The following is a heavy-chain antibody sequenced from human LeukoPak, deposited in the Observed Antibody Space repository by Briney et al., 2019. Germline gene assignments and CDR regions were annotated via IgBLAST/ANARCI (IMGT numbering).Heavy chain of an antibody. CDR3: ARSGAYCGGDCYAHFDY. D-gene: IGHD2-21*02. J-gene: IGHJ4*02. V-gene: IGHV1-46*01. CDR1: GYTFTSYY. Sequence: ASVKVSCKASGYTFTSYYMHWVRQAPGQGLEWMGIINPSGGSTSYAQKFQGRVTMTRDMSTSTVYMELSSLRSEDTAVYYCARSGAYCGGDCYAHFDYWGQGTLVTVSS. CDR2: INPSGGST.